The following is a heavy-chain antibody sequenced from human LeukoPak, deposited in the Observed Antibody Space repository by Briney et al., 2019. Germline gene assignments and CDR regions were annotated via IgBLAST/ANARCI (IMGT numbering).Heavy chain of an antibody. J-gene: IGHJ6*03. CDR1: GGSISSYY. Sequence: SETLSLTCTVSGGSISSYYWSWIRQPPGKGLEWIGYIYYSGSTNYNPSLKSRVTISVDTSKNQFSLKLSSVTAADTAVYYCARVTHTAMVRGYYYYMDVWGEGTTVTVSS. CDR2: IYYSGST. D-gene: IGHD5-18*01. CDR3: ARVTHTAMVRGYYYYMDV. V-gene: IGHV4-59*01.